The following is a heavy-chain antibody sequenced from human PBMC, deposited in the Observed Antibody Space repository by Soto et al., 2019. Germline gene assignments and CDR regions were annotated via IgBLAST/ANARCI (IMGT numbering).Heavy chain of an antibody. D-gene: IGHD4-17*01. CDR1: GFTFGDYA. Sequence: NPGGSLRLSCTASGFTFGDYAMSWFRQAPGKGLEWVGFIRSKAYGGTTEYAASVKGRFTISRDDSKSIAYLQMNSLKTEDTAVYYCTSHGGPRYYGAPFDPWGQGTLVTVSS. CDR2: IRSKAYGGTT. J-gene: IGHJ5*02. V-gene: IGHV3-49*05. CDR3: TSHGGPRYYGAPFDP.